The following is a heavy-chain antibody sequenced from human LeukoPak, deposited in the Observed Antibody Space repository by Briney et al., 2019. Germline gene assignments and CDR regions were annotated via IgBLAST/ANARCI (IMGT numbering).Heavy chain of an antibody. Sequence: TGGSLRLSCSASGFTFSSYEMDWVRQAPGKGLEWLSYISSSGGTKYYADSVKGRFSISRDNAKNSLYLQMNSLSVEDTAAYYCARAHPSDYWGQGTLVTVSS. CDR3: ARAHPSDY. CDR2: ISSSGGTK. V-gene: IGHV3-48*03. J-gene: IGHJ4*02. CDR1: GFTFSSYE.